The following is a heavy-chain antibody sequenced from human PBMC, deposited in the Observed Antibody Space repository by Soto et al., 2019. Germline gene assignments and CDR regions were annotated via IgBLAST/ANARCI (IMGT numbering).Heavy chain of an antibody. Sequence: SVTLSLTCTVSGVSIRSYYCCWLRQHPGKGLDWIGYIYYSGSTYYYPSLKCRVTISVDTSKNQFSLKLSSVSAADTAVYYCARGVNDYWCQGTLVTVS. CDR2: IYYSGST. V-gene: IGHV4-59*01. CDR1: GVSIRSYY. CDR3: ARGVNDY. J-gene: IGHJ4*02.